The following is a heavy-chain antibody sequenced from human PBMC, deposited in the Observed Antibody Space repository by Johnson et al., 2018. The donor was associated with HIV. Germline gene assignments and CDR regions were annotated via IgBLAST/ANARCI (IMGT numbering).Heavy chain of an antibody. CDR2: IKQDGSEK. J-gene: IGHJ3*02. CDR1: GFTFSSYW. Sequence: VQLVESGGGLVQPGGSLRLSCAASGFTFSSYWMSWVRQAPGKGLEWVANIKQDGSEKYYVDSVKGRFTISRDNAKNSLYLKMNSLRAEDTAVYYCARDSDFESARHAFDIWGQGTMVTVSS. V-gene: IGHV3-7*01. CDR3: ARDSDFESARHAFDI.